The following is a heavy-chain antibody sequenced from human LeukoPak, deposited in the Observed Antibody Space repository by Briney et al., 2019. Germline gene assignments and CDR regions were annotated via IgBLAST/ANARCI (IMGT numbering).Heavy chain of an antibody. Sequence: PGGSLRLSFAASGFTFSLYAMSWVRQAPGKGLERVSAISGSGGSTYYADSLKGRFTISRDNSKTTLYLQMNSLRAETTAVYYCAKPATVTTSGYYFDYWGQGTLVTVSS. V-gene: IGHV3-23*01. CDR3: AKPATVTTSGYYFDY. J-gene: IGHJ4*02. D-gene: IGHD4-17*01. CDR1: GFTFSLYA. CDR2: ISGSGGST.